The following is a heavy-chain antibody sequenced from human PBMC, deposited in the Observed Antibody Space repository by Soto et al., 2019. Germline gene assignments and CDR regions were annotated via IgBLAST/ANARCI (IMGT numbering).Heavy chain of an antibody. J-gene: IGHJ5*02. CDR2: TYYRSKWYN. V-gene: IGHV6-1*01. Sequence: SQTLSLTCVISGDSVSSNSAAWNWIRQSPSRGLEWLGRTYYRSKWYNDYAVSVKSRITINPDTSKSQFSLQLNSVTPEDTAVYYCARDKHDYFNRGIGFDTWGQGILVTVSS. CDR1: GDSVSSNSAA. CDR3: ARDKHDYFNRGIGFDT. D-gene: IGHD4-17*01.